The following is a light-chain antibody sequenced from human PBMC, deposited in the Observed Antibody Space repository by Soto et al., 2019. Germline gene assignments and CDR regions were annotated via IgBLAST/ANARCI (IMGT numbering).Light chain of an antibody. Sequence: QSVLTQPASVSGSPGQSITISCTGTSSDIGSYNYVSWYQQHPGKAPKLIIYDVTNRPAGISSRFSASKSGDTASLTISVLRADDEADYFCSSYKSTSTPYVFGTGTKVTVL. CDR2: DVT. CDR3: SSYKSTSTPYV. V-gene: IGLV2-14*03. CDR1: SSDIGSYNY. J-gene: IGLJ1*01.